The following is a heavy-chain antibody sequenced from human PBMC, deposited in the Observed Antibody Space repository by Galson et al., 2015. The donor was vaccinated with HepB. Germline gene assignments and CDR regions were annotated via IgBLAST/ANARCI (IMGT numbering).Heavy chain of an antibody. J-gene: IGHJ4*02. CDR1: GYTFTSYG. D-gene: IGHD3-22*01. V-gene: IGHV1-18*01. CDR3: AREYYYDSSGYSRELDY. CDR2: ISAYNGNT. Sequence: KVSCKASGYTFTSYGISWVRQAPGQGLEWMGWISAYNGNTNYAQKLQGRVTMTTDTSTSTAYMELRSLRSDDTAVYYCAREYYYDSSGYSRELDYWGQGTLVTASS.